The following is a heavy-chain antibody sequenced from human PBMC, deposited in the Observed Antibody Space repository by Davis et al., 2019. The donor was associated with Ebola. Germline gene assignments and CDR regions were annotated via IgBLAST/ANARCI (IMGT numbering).Heavy chain of an antibody. V-gene: IGHV3-64*01. CDR3: AKDRRDYGDYFDY. CDR1: GFTFSSYA. CDR2: ISSNGGST. Sequence: GESLKISCAASGFTFSSYAMHWVRQAPGKGLEYVSAISSNGGSTYYANSVKGRFTISRDNSKNTLYLQMGSLRAEDMAVYYCAKDRRDYGDYFDYWGQGSLVTVSS. D-gene: IGHD4-17*01. J-gene: IGHJ4*02.